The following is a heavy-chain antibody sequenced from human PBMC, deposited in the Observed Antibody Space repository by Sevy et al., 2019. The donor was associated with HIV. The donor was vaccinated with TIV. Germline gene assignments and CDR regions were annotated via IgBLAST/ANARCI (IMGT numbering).Heavy chain of an antibody. Sequence: GGSLRLSCAASGFTFTSYSMNWVRQAPGKGLEWVSVISGSGGSTNYADSVKGRFTIFKDISKNTLYLQMDSLRAEDTAVYYCAKDLWAIFALDCWGHGTLVTVSS. J-gene: IGHJ4*01. CDR2: ISGSGGST. V-gene: IGHV3-23*01. CDR1: GFTFTSYS. CDR3: AKDLWAIFALDC. D-gene: IGHD3-3*01.